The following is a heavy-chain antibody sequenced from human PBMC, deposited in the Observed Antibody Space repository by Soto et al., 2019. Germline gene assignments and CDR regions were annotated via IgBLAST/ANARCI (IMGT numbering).Heavy chain of an antibody. CDR3: ARGVSARLLPMVYAIYYMDV. CDR2: MNPNSGNT. Sequence: GASVKVSCKASGYTFTSYDINWVRQATGQGLEWMGWMNPNSGNTGYAQKFQGRVTMTRNTSISTAYMELSSLRSEDTAVYYCARGVSARLLPMVYAIYYMDVWGKGTTVTVSS. V-gene: IGHV1-8*01. J-gene: IGHJ6*03. D-gene: IGHD2-8*01. CDR1: GYTFTSYD.